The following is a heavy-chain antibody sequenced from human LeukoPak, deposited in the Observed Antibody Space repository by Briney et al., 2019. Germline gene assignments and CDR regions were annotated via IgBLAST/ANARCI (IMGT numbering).Heavy chain of an antibody. J-gene: IGHJ6*02. CDR3: ARDPLIVYYDSSGYSNYYYYYGMDV. D-gene: IGHD3-22*01. V-gene: IGHV4-39*07. CDR1: GGSISSSSYY. CDR2: IYYSGST. Sequence: PSETLSLTCTVSGGSISSSSYYWGWIRQPPGTGLEWIGSIYYSGSTYYNPSLKSRVTISVDTSKNQFSLKLSSVTAADTAVYYCARDPLIVYYDSSGYSNYYYYYGMDVWGQGTTVTVSS.